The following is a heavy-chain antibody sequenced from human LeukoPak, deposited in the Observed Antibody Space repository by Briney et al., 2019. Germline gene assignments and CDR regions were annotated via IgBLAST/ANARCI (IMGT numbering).Heavy chain of an antibody. V-gene: IGHV4-61*02. Sequence: SETLSVTCTVSGGSVNSGDYYWTWIRQPAGKGLEWIGRIYTSGSTNYKPSLKSRLTISIDASKNQFSLKLDSVTAADTAMYYCAREESDWSSLGYFYHYMDVWGKGTTVTISS. CDR2: IYTSGST. D-gene: IGHD3-9*01. CDR1: GGSVNSGDYY. CDR3: AREESDWSSLGYFYHYMDV. J-gene: IGHJ6*03.